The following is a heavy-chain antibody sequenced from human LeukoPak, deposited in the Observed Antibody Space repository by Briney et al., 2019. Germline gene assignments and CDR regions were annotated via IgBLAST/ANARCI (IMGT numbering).Heavy chain of an antibody. CDR1: GFTFSIYT. D-gene: IGHD6-13*01. J-gene: IGHJ4*02. V-gene: IGHV3-23*01. CDR3: AKDKSGIAAAAYYFDY. CDR2: ISGSGGST. Sequence: GGSLRLSCAASGFTFSIYTMNWVRQAQGKGLEWVSVISGSGGSTYYADSVKGRFTVSRDNSKNTLYLHMNSLRAEDTAVYYCAKDKSGIAAAAYYFDYWGQGTLVIVSS.